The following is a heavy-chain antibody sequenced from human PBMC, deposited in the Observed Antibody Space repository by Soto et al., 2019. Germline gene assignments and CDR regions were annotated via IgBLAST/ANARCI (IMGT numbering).Heavy chain of an antibody. CDR3: AKQRADYGSGADTFYFDS. V-gene: IGHV3-23*01. J-gene: IGHJ4*02. Sequence: WGSLRLSCTVSGVTFINYAINCVRHSPLKWREWVSSLSGSGGTTYYADSVKGRFIISRDNSKNTLYLLMNSLRAEDTALYYCAKQRADYGSGADTFYFDSWGQGALVTVSS. CDR2: LSGSGGTT. CDR1: GVTFINYA. D-gene: IGHD3-10*01.